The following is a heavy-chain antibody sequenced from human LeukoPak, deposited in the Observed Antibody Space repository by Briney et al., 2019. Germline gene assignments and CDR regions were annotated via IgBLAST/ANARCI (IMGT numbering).Heavy chain of an antibody. CDR3: ARVSEYSGSYTPTGY. V-gene: IGHV1-18*01. CDR2: ISAYNGNT. J-gene: IGHJ4*02. Sequence: GASVKVSCKASGHTFTSYGISWVRQAPGQGLEWMGWISAYNGNTNYAQKLQGRVTMTTDTSTSTAYMELRSLRSDDTAVYYCARVSEYSGSYTPTGYWGQGTLVTVSS. CDR1: GHTFTSYG. D-gene: IGHD1-26*01.